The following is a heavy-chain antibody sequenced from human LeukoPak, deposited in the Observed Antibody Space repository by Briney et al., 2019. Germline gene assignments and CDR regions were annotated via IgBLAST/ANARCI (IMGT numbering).Heavy chain of an antibody. Sequence: ASVKVSCKASGYTFTSYGISWVGQALGQGLEWMGWISAYNGNTNYAQKRQGRVTMTTDTSTSTAYMELRSLRSDDTAVYYCARVVRQLEPFDYWGQGTLVTVSS. V-gene: IGHV1-18*01. CDR2: ISAYNGNT. CDR1: GYTFTSYG. J-gene: IGHJ4*02. D-gene: IGHD1-1*01. CDR3: ARVVRQLEPFDY.